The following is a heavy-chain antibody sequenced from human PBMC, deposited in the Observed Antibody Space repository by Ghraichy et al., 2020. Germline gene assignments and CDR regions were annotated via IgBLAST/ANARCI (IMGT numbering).Heavy chain of an antibody. CDR3: ARGSGDS. J-gene: IGHJ4*02. CDR2: ISSSSSYI. D-gene: IGHD3-3*01. CDR1: GFTFRSYS. Sequence: LSLTCAASGFTFRSYSMNWVRQAPGKGLEWVSSISSSSSYIYSADSVKGRFTISRDNAKNSLYLQMNSLRAEDTAVYYCARGSGDSWGQGTLVTVSS. V-gene: IGHV3-21*01.